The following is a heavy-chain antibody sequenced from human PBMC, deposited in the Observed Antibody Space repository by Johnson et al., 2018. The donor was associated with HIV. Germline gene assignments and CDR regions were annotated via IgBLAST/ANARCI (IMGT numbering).Heavy chain of an antibody. CDR2: INWNGGST. D-gene: IGHD1-26*01. Sequence: VQLVESGGGLVQPGGSLRLSCAVSGFTFSIYAMSWVRQAPGKGLEWVSGINWNGGSTGYADYVKGRFTISRDNAKNSLYLQMNSLRAEDTAVYYCARGGHSASYYWGQVDAFDIWGQGTMVTVSS. V-gene: IGHV3-20*04. CDR1: GFTFSIYA. J-gene: IGHJ3*02. CDR3: ARGGHSASYYWGQVDAFDI.